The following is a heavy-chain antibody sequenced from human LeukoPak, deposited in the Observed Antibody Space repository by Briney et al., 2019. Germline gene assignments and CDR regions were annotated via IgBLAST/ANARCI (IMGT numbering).Heavy chain of an antibody. CDR3: ATDGAGFDP. J-gene: IGHJ5*02. CDR2: INIGGTNT. V-gene: IGHV3-11*01. CDR1: GFTFSGYY. Sequence: GWSLRLSCVAPGFTFSGYYMSWIRQAPGKGLEWLSYINIGGTNTHYADSVKGRFTISRDNAKKSLYLQMNNLRAEDTAVYYCATDGAGFDPCGQGVLVTVSS.